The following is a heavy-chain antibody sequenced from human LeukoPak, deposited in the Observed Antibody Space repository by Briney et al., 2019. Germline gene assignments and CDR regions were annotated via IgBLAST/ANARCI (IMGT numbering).Heavy chain of an antibody. CDR3: ARDQTRSSRYYFDY. D-gene: IGHD2-2*01. CDR2: ISGSSSYT. J-gene: IGHJ4*02. Sequence: PGGSLRLSCAASGFTFSDYYMSWIRQAPGKGLEWVSYISGSSSYTNYADSVKGRFTISRDNAKNSPYLQMNSLRAEDTAVYYCARDQTRSSRYYFDYWGQGTLVTVSS. V-gene: IGHV3-11*06. CDR1: GFTFSDYY.